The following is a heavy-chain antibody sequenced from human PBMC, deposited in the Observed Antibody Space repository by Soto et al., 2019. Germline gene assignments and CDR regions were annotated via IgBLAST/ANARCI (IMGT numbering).Heavy chain of an antibody. CDR2: ISSSSSTI. J-gene: IGHJ4*02. Sequence: GGSLRLSCAASGFTFSSYSMNWVRQAPGKGLEWVSYISSSSSTIYYADSVKGRFTISRDNAKNSLYLQMNSLRDEDTAVYYCARRMYDSSGYYLDYWGQGTLVTVSS. CDR1: GFTFSSYS. CDR3: ARRMYDSSGYYLDY. V-gene: IGHV3-48*02. D-gene: IGHD3-22*01.